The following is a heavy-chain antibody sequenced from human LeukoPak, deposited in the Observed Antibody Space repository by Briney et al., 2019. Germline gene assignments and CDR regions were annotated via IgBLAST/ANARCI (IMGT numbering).Heavy chain of an antibody. D-gene: IGHD6-19*01. CDR2: ITGSGVTT. Sequence: PGGSLRLSCAVSGFTFSSYAMNWVRQAPGKGLEWVSEITGSGVTTYYADSVKGRFTISRDNSKNTLYLQMNSLRAEDTAVYYCAKGTYSGGSPLDYWGQGTLVTVSS. CDR1: GFTFSSYA. CDR3: AKGTYSGGSPLDY. J-gene: IGHJ4*02. V-gene: IGHV3-23*01.